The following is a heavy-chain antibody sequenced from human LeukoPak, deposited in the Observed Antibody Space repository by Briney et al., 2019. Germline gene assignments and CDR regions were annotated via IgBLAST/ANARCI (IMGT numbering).Heavy chain of an antibody. CDR1: GGSFSVYY. Sequence: SETLSLTCAVCGGSFSVYYWSWIRQPPGKGLEWIGEINHSGSTNYNPSLKSRVTISVDTSKNQFSLKLSSVTAADTAAYYCARGRRSGSYLGYWGQGTLVTVSS. D-gene: IGHD1-26*01. CDR3: ARGRRSGSYLGY. V-gene: IGHV4-34*01. J-gene: IGHJ4*02. CDR2: INHSGST.